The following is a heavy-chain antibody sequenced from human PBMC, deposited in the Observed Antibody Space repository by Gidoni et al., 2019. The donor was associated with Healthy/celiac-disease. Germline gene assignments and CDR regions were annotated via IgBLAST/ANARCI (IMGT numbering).Heavy chain of an antibody. D-gene: IGHD3-9*01. CDR1: CGSISSRGYY. V-gene: IGHV4-31*03. J-gene: IGHJ6*02. Sequence: QVQLQESGPGLANPSQTLSLTCTVSCGSISSRGYYLSWIRQHTGKGLEWIGYIYYSGSTYYNPILKSRVTISVDTSKNQFYLKLSSVTAADTAVYYCARVYDMGYYYYGMDVWGQGTTVTVSS. CDR2: IYYSGST. CDR3: ARVYDMGYYYYGMDV.